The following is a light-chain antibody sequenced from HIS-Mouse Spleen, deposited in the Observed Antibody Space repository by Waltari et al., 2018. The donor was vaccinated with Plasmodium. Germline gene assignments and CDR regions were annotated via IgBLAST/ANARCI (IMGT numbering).Light chain of an antibody. Sequence: ATQLTQSPSSLSASVGDRVTITCRASQGISSALAWYQQKPGKATKLLIYDASSLESGVPSRFSGSGSGTDFTLTISSLQPEDIATYYCQQFNSEPLTVGGGTKVEIK. CDR3: QQFNSEPLT. CDR2: DAS. V-gene: IGKV1-13*02. J-gene: IGKJ4*01. CDR1: QGISSA.